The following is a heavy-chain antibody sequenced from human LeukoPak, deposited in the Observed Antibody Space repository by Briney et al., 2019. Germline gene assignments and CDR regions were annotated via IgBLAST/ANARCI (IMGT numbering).Heavy chain of an antibody. D-gene: IGHD6-6*01. CDR2: ISGSGGST. V-gene: IGHV3-23*01. Sequence: GASLRLSCAASGFTFSSYAMSWVRQAPGKGLEWVSAISGSGGSTYYADSVKGRFTISRDNSKNTLYLQMNSLRAEDTAVYYCAKDHFPYSSSSDFDYWGQGTLVPSPQ. CDR3: AKDHFPYSSSSDFDY. J-gene: IGHJ4*02. CDR1: GFTFSSYA.